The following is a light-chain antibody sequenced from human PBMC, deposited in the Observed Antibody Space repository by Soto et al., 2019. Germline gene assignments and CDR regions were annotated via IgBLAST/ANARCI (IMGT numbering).Light chain of an antibody. J-gene: IGKJ4*01. CDR1: QTISSW. V-gene: IGKV1-5*03. CDR2: KAS. CDR3: QQFPNWPLS. Sequence: DIQMTQSPSTLSVSVGDRVTITCRASQTISSWLAWYQQKPGKAPKLLIYKASTLKRGGPSRVRGSGSGKEFNLTISSLQSEDFALYECQQFPNWPLSFGGGTKVDIK.